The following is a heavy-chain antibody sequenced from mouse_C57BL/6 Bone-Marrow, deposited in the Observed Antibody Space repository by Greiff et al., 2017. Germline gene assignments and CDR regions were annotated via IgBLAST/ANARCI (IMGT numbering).Heavy chain of an antibody. CDR1: AVDFSRYW. V-gene: IGHV4-1*01. CDR3: ARHFIYYYGSSYPYWYFDV. CDR2: INPDSSTI. J-gene: IGHJ1*03. Sequence: PAPAVDFSRYWMSWVRRAPGKGLEWIGEINPDSSTINYAPSLKDKFIISRDNAKNTLYLQMSKVRSEDTALYYCARHFIYYYGSSYPYWYFDVWGTGTTVTVSS. D-gene: IGHD1-1*01.